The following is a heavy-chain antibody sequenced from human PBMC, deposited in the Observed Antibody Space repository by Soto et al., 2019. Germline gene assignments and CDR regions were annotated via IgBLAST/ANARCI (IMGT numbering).Heavy chain of an antibody. CDR2: IYYSGST. D-gene: IGHD6-19*01. Sequence: QLQLQESGPGLVKPSETLSLTCTVSGGSISSSSYYWGWIRQPPGKGLEWVGSIYYSGSTYYNPSLNSRVTIFVDTSNNQCSLKLSPVTAADPAVYYFARQHIAVAEEADYWGPGTLVNVSS. CDR3: ARQHIAVAEEADY. CDR1: GGSISSSSYY. V-gene: IGHV4-39*01. J-gene: IGHJ4*02.